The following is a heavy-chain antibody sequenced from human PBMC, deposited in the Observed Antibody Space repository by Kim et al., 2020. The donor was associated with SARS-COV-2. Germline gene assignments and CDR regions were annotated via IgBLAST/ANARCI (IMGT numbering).Heavy chain of an antibody. J-gene: IGHJ4*02. V-gene: IGHV3-66*01. CDR2: IYSGGST. CDR1: GFTVSSNY. CDR3: ARARARISYSGYDETYFDY. Sequence: GGSLRLSCAASGFTVSSNYMSWVRQAPGKGLEWVSVIYSGGSTYYADSVKGRFTISRDNSKNTLYLQMNSLRAEDTAVYYCARARARISYSGYDETYFDYWGQGTLVTVSS. D-gene: IGHD5-12*01.